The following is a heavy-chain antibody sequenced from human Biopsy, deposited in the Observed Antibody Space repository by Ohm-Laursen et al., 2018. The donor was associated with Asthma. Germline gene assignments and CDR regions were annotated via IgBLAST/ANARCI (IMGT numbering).Heavy chain of an antibody. CDR3: ARGSSSRLSQWELLVSGGKRAHSYYGMDV. V-gene: IGHV4-34*01. J-gene: IGHJ6*02. CDR1: GGSFSSNY. CDR2: THHSGYT. D-gene: IGHD1-26*01. Sequence: SETLSLTCAVYGGSFSSNYWSWIRPTPGKGLERLGDTHHSGYTNYNPALSRRLTLSVDTSKNQFSRRLTSVTAADTAVYYCARGSSSRLSQWELLVSGGKRAHSYYGMDVRGQGTTVTVSS.